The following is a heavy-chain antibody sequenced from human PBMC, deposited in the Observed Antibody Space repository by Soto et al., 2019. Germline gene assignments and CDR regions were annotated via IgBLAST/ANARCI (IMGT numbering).Heavy chain of an antibody. D-gene: IGHD3-22*01. CDR3: ACGYDSSGYQGDAFDI. Sequence: GGSLRLSCAASGFTFSDYYMSWIRQAPGKGLEWVSYISSSSYTNYADSVKGRFTISRDNAKNSLYLQMNSLRAEDTAVYYCACGYDSSGYQGDAFDIWGQGTMVTVSS. CDR1: GFTFSDYY. CDR2: ISSSSYT. V-gene: IGHV3-11*06. J-gene: IGHJ3*02.